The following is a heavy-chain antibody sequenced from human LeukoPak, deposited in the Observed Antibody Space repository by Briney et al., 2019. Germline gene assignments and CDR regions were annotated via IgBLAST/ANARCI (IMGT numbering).Heavy chain of an antibody. J-gene: IGHJ5*02. Sequence: PGGSLRLSCAASGFTFSDYYMSWIRQAPGAGLEWVSYISSSSSYTNYADSVKGRFTISRDNAKNSLYLQMNSLRAEDTAVYYCARETRTLGVAATSWFDPWGQGTLVTVSS. V-gene: IGHV3-11*06. CDR3: ARETRTLGVAATSWFDP. D-gene: IGHD2-15*01. CDR1: GFTFSDYY. CDR2: ISSSSSYT.